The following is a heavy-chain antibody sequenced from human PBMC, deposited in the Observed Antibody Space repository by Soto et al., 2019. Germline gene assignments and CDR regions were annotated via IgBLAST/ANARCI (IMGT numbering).Heavy chain of an antibody. CDR2: MFPWTSDT. J-gene: IGHJ4*02. D-gene: IGHD1-7*01. Sequence: GESLKISCQGSGYTFNSFWIGWVRQMPGEGLEWMGLMFPWTSDTRYSPSFQGHVSISVDRSTGTGYLEWNSLKASDTAMYYCVTTRDGTTFFPHWGQGTPVTVSS. CDR3: VTTRDGTTFFPH. V-gene: IGHV5-51*01. CDR1: GYTFNSFW.